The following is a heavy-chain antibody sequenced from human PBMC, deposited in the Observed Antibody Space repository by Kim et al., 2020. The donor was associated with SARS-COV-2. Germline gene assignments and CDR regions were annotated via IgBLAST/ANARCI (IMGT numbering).Heavy chain of an antibody. Sequence: GGSLRLSCAASGFTFSRYAMHWVRQAPGKGLEWVAVIWYDGSNKNYADSVKGRFTISRDNSKNTLFLQMNSLRVEDTAVYYCARESEAFDYWGQGTLVTVSS. CDR2: IWYDGSNK. CDR3: ARESEAFDY. V-gene: IGHV3-33*01. CDR1: GFTFSRYA. J-gene: IGHJ4*02.